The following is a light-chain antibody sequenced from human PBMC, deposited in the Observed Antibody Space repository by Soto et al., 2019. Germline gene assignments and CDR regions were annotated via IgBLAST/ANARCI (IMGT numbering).Light chain of an antibody. V-gene: IGKV1-12*01. CDR1: QSISSW. CDR3: QQANSFTLT. Sequence: IQMTQSPSTLSASVGDRVTITCRASQSISSWLAWYQQKPGKDPKILIYAASSLQSGVPSRFSGSGSGTDFNLTISRLQTEDFATYYCQQANSFTLTFGGGTKLDIK. J-gene: IGKJ4*01. CDR2: AAS.